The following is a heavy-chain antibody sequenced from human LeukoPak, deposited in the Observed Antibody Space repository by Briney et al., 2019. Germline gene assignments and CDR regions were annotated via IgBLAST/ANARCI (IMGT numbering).Heavy chain of an antibody. CDR2: ISSSSSYI. D-gene: IGHD3-3*01. Sequence: GGSLRLSCAASGFTFSSDSMNWVRQAPGKGLEWVSSISSSSSYIYYADSVKGRFTISRDNAKNSLYLQMNSLRAEDTAVYYCARDKGIYDFWSGYYWYWGQGTLVSVSS. CDR3: ARDKGIYDFWSGYYWY. J-gene: IGHJ4*02. V-gene: IGHV3-21*01. CDR1: GFTFSSDS.